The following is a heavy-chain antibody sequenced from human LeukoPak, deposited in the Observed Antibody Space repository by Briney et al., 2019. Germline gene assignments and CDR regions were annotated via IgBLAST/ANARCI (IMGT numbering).Heavy chain of an antibody. CDR3: ARDMQQWLVGYYFDY. D-gene: IGHD6-19*01. J-gene: IGHJ4*02. V-gene: IGHV3-21*01. CDR1: GFTFSSYS. Sequence: GGSLRLSCAASGFTFSSYSMNWVRQAPGKGLEWVSSISSSSSYIYYADSVKGRFTISRDNAKNSLYLQMNSLGAEDTAVYYCARDMQQWLVGYYFDYWGQGTLVTVSS. CDR2: ISSSSSYI.